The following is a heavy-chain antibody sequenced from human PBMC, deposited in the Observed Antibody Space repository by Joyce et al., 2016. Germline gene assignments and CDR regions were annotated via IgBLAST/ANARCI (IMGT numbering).Heavy chain of an antibody. V-gene: IGHV3-23*01. CDR1: GFTFNSFA. D-gene: IGHD2-2*01. J-gene: IGHJ4*02. CDR3: AKDLFLGYCSTSSCYALDS. Sequence: EVQLLESGGGLVQPGGSLRLSCAASGFTFNSFALTWVRQAPGKGMEWVSTISDSANYTYYADSVKGGFTVSRDTSRSTLYLQMNSLRAEDTAVYYCAKDLFLGYCSTSSCYALDSWGQGTLVTVSS. CDR2: ISDSANYT.